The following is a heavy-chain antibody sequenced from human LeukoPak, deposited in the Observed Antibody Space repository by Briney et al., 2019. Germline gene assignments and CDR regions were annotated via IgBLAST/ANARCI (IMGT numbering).Heavy chain of an antibody. D-gene: IGHD1-26*01. V-gene: IGHV1-18*04. CDR2: ISAYNGNT. CDR3: ARDFMVQWELLRVVYYYGMDV. CDR1: GYTFTNYY. J-gene: IGHJ6*02. Sequence: ASVKVSCKASGYTFTNYYIHWVRQAPGQGLEWMGWISAYNGNTNYAQKLQGRVTMTTDTSTSTAYMELRSLRSDDTAVYYCARDFMVQWELLRVVYYYGMDVWGQGTTVTVSS.